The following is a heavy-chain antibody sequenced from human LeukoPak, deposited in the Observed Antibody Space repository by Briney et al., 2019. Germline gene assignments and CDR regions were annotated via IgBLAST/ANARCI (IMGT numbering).Heavy chain of an antibody. Sequence: SSETLSLTCAVYGGSFSGYYWSWIRQPPGKGLEWIGEINHSGSTNYNPSLKSRVTISVDTSKNQFSLKLSSVTAADTAVYYCARQGGYYYDSSGYPPTGYMDVWGKGTTVTISS. J-gene: IGHJ6*03. V-gene: IGHV4-34*01. D-gene: IGHD3-22*01. CDR1: GGSFSGYY. CDR3: ARQGGYYYDSSGYPPTGYMDV. CDR2: INHSGST.